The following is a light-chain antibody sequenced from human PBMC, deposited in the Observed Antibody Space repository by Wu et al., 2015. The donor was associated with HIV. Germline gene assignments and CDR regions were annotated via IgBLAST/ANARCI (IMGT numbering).Light chain of an antibody. CDR2: DAS. J-gene: IGKJ3*01. CDR1: QGILSA. V-gene: IGKV1D-13*01. CDR3: QQFNNYPFT. Sequence: IQMTQSPSSLSASVGDRVTITCRASQGILSALAWYQQKPGKGPKFLIYDASSLESGVPSRFSGSGSGTDFTLTISSLQPEDFATYYCQQFNNYPFTFGPGTKVDIK.